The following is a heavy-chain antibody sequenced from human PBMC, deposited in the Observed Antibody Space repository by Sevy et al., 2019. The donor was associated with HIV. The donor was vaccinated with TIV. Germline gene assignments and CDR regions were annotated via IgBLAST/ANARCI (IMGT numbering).Heavy chain of an antibody. V-gene: IGHV1-8*01. CDR2: MNPNSGNT. Sequence: ASVKVSCKASGYTFTSYDINWVRQATGQGLEWMGWMNPNSGNTGYAQKFQGRVTMTRNTSISTAYMELSSLRSEDTAVYYCASPTLELRIDAFDIWGQGTMVTVSS. D-gene: IGHD1-7*01. J-gene: IGHJ3*02. CDR3: ASPTLELRIDAFDI. CDR1: GYTFTSYD.